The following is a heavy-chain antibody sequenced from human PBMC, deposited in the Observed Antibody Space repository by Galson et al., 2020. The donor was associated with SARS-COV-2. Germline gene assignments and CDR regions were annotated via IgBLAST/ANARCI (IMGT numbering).Heavy chain of an antibody. CDR2: IFSNDEK. D-gene: IGHD3-16*01. CDR3: ARTFSPNSDYDYVWGRSGFFDY. Sequence: KMSGPTLVKPTETLTLTCTVSGFSLSNARMGVSWIRQPPGKALEWLAHIFSNDEKSYSTSLKSRLTISKDTSKSQVVLTMTNMDPVDTATYYCARTFSPNSDYDYVWGRSGFFDYWGQGTLVTVSS. CDR1: GFSLSNARMG. J-gene: IGHJ4*02. V-gene: IGHV2-26*01.